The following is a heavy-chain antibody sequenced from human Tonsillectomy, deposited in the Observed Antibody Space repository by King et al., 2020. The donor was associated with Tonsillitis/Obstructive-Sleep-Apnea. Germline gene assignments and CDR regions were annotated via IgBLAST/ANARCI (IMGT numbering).Heavy chain of an antibody. CDR2: INPSGGDT. CDR1: GYTFSIYY. J-gene: IGHJ4*02. V-gene: IGHV1-46*01. D-gene: IGHD5-24*01. CDR3: ARDLDGYSPQ. Sequence: VQLVESGAEVKKPGASVRVSCKASGYTFSIYYMHWVRQAPGQGLEWMGMINPSGGDTNYAQNFQGRITLTRDTSTSTVYMELRSLKSEDTAVYFCARDLDGYSPQWGQGTLVTVSS.